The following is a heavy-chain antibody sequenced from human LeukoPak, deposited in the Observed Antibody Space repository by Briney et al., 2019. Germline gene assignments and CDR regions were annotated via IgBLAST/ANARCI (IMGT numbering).Heavy chain of an antibody. D-gene: IGHD5-24*01. Sequence: GGSLRLSCAASGFTFSSYSMNWVRQAPGEGLEWVSSISSSSSYIYYAHSVKGRFTVSRDNAKNTLYLEMNRLRAEDTAVYYCARDNAYMLDYWGQGTQVTVSS. CDR2: ISSSSSYI. V-gene: IGHV3-21*01. CDR1: GFTFSSYS. J-gene: IGHJ4*02. CDR3: ARDNAYMLDY.